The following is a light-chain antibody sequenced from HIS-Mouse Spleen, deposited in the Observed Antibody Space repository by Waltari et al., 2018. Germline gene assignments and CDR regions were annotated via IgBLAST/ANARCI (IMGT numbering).Light chain of an antibody. CDR3: QQYGSSSYT. Sequence: EIVLTQSPGTLSLSPGERATLSCRASQSVSSSYFAWYQQKPGQAPRLLIYGASSRAPGIPDRFSGRGSGTDFTLTISRLEPEDFAVYYCQQYGSSSYTFGQGTKLEIK. V-gene: IGKV3-20*01. CDR1: QSVSSSY. J-gene: IGKJ2*01. CDR2: GAS.